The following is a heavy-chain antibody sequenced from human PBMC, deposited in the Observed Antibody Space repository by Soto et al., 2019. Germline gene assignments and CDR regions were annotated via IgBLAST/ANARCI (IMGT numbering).Heavy chain of an antibody. CDR1: GFTFSSYS. D-gene: IGHD1-7*01. Sequence: PGGSLRLSCAASGFTFSSYSMNWVRQAPGKGLEWVSSISSSSSYIYYADSVKGRFTISRDNAKNSLYLQMNGLRAEDTAVYYCARENWNYSLPIDYWGQGTLVTVSS. CDR3: ARENWNYSLPIDY. CDR2: ISSSSSYI. J-gene: IGHJ4*02. V-gene: IGHV3-21*01.